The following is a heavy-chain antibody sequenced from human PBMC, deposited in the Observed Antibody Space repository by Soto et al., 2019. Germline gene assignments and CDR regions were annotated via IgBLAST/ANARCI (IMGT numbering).Heavy chain of an antibody. CDR1: GYTFTSYG. J-gene: IGHJ2*01. CDR2: ISAHNGNT. Sequence: QVQLVQSGPEVKRPGASVKVSCKPSGYTFTSYGISWVRQAPGQGLEWMGWISAHNGNTNSAQKVQGRVTMTTDTSTSTAYMELTSLRSDDTAVYYCARSWYSTTRYFDFWGRGTLVTVSS. V-gene: IGHV1-18*01. D-gene: IGHD1-26*01. CDR3: ARSWYSTTRYFDF.